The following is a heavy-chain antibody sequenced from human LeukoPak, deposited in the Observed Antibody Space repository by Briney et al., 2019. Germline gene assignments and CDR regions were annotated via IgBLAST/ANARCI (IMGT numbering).Heavy chain of an antibody. CDR2: ISYDGSTK. CDR3: ARARGTTGTTRIAFDI. D-gene: IGHD1-1*01. CDR1: GFTFNTNA. Sequence: GGSLRLSCAASGFTFNTNAMHWVRQAPGKGLEWVAVISYDGSTKYYADSVKGRFTISRDNSKNTVYLQMDSLRPEDTAVSYCARARGTTGTTRIAFDIWGKGTMVTVSS. V-gene: IGHV3-30-3*01. J-gene: IGHJ3*02.